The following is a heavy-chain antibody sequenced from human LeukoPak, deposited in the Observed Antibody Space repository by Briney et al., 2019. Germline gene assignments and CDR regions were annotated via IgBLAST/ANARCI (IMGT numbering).Heavy chain of an antibody. V-gene: IGHV3-13*05. CDR1: GFTFSSYD. Sequence: PGGSLRLSCTASGFTFSSYDMHWVRQDKGKGLEWVSAISTAGDPYYLGSVKGRFTISGENAKNSFYLQMNSLRAGDTAVYYCAGQARPGSAEGAFDIWGQGTMVTVSS. J-gene: IGHJ3*02. CDR2: ISTAGDP. D-gene: IGHD2-2*01. CDR3: AGQARPGSAEGAFDI.